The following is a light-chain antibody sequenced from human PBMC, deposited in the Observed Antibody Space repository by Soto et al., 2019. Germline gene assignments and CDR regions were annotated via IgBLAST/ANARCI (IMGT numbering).Light chain of an antibody. Sequence: DIQMTQSPSSLSASVGDRVTITCQASQGISNYLNWYQQKPGKAPKLLIYDASNLETGVPSRFSGSVSGTDFTVTISSLEPEDIATYYCQQYDNLPLTFGGGTKVEIK. J-gene: IGKJ4*01. CDR2: DAS. CDR3: QQYDNLPLT. CDR1: QGISNY. V-gene: IGKV1-33*01.